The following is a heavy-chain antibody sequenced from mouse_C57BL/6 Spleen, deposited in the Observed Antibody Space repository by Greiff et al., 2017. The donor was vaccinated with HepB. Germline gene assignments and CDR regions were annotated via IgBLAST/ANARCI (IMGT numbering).Heavy chain of an antibody. CDR2: IYPGSGNT. CDR3: AEIYYYGSSYPYYAMDY. Sequence: VHLVESGPELVKPGASVKISCMASGYAFSSSWMNWVKQMPGQGLEWIGWIYPGSGNTKYNEKFKGKATLTVDTSSSTAYMQLSSLTSEDSAVYFCAEIYYYGSSYPYYAMDYWGQGTSVTVSS. CDR1: GYAFSSSW. J-gene: IGHJ4*01. V-gene: IGHV1-84*01. D-gene: IGHD1-1*01.